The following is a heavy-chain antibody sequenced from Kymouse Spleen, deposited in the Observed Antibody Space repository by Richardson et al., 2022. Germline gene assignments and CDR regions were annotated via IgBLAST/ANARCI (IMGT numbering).Heavy chain of an antibody. CDR1: GGSISSGGYY. V-gene: IGHV4-31*03. CDR3: ASPGITMVRGVMGYYYYGMDV. D-gene: IGHD3-10*01. J-gene: IGHJ6*02. CDR2: IYYSGST. Sequence: QVQLQESGPGLVKPSQTLSLTCTVSGGSISSGGYYWSWIRQHPGKGLEWIGYIYYSGSTYYNPSLKSRVTISVDTSKNQFSLKLSSVTAADTAVYYCASPGITMVRGVMGYYYYGMDVWGQGTTVTVSS.